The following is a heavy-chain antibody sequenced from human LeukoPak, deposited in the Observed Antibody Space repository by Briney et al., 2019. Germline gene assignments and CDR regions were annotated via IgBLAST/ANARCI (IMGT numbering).Heavy chain of an antibody. CDR2: ISHSGNT. Sequence: PSETLSPTCTVSDDSISNSNYYWGWIRQPPGKGLEWIGSISHSGNTYYNPSLKNRATISVDTSKKQVSLRLSSVTAADTAVYYCARQEIRVIGLWFDPWGQGTLVTVSS. CDR1: DDSISNSNYY. CDR3: ARQEIRVIGLWFDP. J-gene: IGHJ5*02. V-gene: IGHV4-39*01. D-gene: IGHD3-10*01.